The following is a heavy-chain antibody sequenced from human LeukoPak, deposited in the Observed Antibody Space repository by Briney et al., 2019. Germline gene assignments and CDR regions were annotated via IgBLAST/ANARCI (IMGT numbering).Heavy chain of an antibody. D-gene: IGHD4-17*01. V-gene: IGHV1-69*05. CDR3: ESVYGDYGREGYFDL. CDR2: IIPIFGTA. J-gene: IGHJ2*01. Sequence: ASVTLSCKASGATFSSYAISWVRQAPGQRLEWMGGIIPIFGTANYAQKFQGRVTITTDESTSTAYMELSSLRSEDTAVYYCESVYGDYGREGYFDLWGRGKLVTVSS. CDR1: GATFSSYA.